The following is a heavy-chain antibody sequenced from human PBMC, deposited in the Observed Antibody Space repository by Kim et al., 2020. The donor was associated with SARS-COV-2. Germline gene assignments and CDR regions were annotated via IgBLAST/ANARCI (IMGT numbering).Heavy chain of an antibody. Sequence: ASVKVSCKASGYTFTSYAMHLVRQAPGQRLEWMGWINAGNGNTKYSQKFQGRVTITRDTAASTAYMVLSSLRSEDAALYYCARLYGDYERSAFDIWGQGTMVTVSS. D-gene: IGHD4-17*01. CDR1: GYTFTSYA. V-gene: IGHV1-3*01. J-gene: IGHJ3*02. CDR2: INAGNGNT. CDR3: ARLYGDYERSAFDI.